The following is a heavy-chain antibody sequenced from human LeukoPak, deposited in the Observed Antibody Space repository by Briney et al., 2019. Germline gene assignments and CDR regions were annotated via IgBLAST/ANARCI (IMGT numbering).Heavy chain of an antibody. J-gene: IGHJ6*03. V-gene: IGHV3-53*01. Sequence: GGPLRLSCAASGFTVSSDYMSWVRQAPGKGLEWVSVLYSGGTTYYADSVKGRFTISRDNSKNTLFLQMNSLRAEDTAVYYCARGLGSGTYTEYYMDVWGKGTTVTVSS. D-gene: IGHD3-10*01. CDR3: ARGLGSGTYTEYYMDV. CDR2: LYSGGTT. CDR1: GFTVSSDY.